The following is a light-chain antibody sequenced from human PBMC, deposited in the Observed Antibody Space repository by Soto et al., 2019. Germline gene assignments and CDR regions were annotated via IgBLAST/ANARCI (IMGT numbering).Light chain of an antibody. V-gene: IGLV1-51*01. CDR3: GPWDTSLGAVV. Sequence: QSVLTQPPSVSAAPGQKVTISCSGSSSNIGNNYVSWYQHPPGTAPKLLIYDNNERPSGIPDRFSGSKSGTSATLGITGLQTGDEADYYCGPWDTSLGAVVFGGGTKLTVL. CDR1: SSNIGNNY. CDR2: DNN. J-gene: IGLJ2*01.